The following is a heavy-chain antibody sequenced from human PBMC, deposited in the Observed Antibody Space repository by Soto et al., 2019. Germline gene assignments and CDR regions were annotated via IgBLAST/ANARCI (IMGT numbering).Heavy chain of an antibody. V-gene: IGHV3-21*01. CDR1: GFTFSSYS. J-gene: IGHJ6*02. CDR3: ARDQVGMDV. Sequence: PGGSLRLSCAASGFTFSSYSINWVRQAPGKGLEWVSSIGSSSTYTYYADSLKGRLIISRDNAKNSVYLQINSLRVEDSAVYYCARDQVGMDVWGQGXPVTVSS. CDR2: IGSSSTYT.